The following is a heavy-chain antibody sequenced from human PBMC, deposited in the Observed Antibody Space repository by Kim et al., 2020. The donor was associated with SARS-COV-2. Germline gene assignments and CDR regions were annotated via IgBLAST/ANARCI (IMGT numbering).Heavy chain of an antibody. D-gene: IGHD2-15*01. CDR2: IRGSGGTA. CDR3: AKRYCSGGTCYSIDY. J-gene: IGHJ4*02. CDR1: GFTFRSHA. V-gene: IGHV3-23*01. Sequence: GGSLRLSCAASGFTFRSHAMNWVRQAPGKGLEWVSGIRGSGGTANYADSVKGRFTISRDNSKNTLYLQMNSLRAEDTAVYYCAKRYCSGGTCYSIDYWGQGTLVTVSS.